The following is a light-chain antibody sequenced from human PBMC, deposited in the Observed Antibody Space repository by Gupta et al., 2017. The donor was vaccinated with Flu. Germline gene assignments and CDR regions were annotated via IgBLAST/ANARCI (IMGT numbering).Light chain of an antibody. CDR2: DTS. CDR3: QQYNNWPHS. V-gene: IGKV3-15*01. J-gene: IGKJ4*01. CDR1: QSVSRN. Sequence: VMTQSPATLSVSLGERATLSCRASQSVSRNLAWYQQRPGQGPRLLIYDTSTRATGIPATFSGSGSGTEFTLTISSLQSEDFAIYYCQQYNNWPHSFGGGTKVEIK.